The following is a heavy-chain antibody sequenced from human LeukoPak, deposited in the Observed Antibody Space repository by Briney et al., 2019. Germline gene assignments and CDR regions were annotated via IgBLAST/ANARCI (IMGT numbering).Heavy chain of an antibody. D-gene: IGHD3-22*01. CDR2: IYYSGST. CDR1: GGSISSYY. Sequence: SETLSLTCTVSGGSISSYYWSWIRQPAGKGLEWIGYIYYSGSTNYNPSLKSRVTISVDTSKNQFSLKLSSVTAADTAVYYCARGGSSGYSPWWYFDLWGRGTLVTVSS. J-gene: IGHJ2*01. V-gene: IGHV4-59*01. CDR3: ARGGSSGYSPWWYFDL.